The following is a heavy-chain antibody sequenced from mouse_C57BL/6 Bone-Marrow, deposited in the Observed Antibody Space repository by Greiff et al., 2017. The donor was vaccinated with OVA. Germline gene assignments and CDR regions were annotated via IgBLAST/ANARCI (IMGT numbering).Heavy chain of an antibody. Sequence: VHVKQSGPELVKPGASVKIPCKASGYTFTDYNMDWVKQSHGKSLEWIGDINPNNGGTIYNQKFKGKATLTVDKSSSTAYMELRSLTSEDTAVYYCARYYYGFDYWGQGTTLTVSS. V-gene: IGHV1-18*01. CDR1: GYTFTDYN. CDR2: INPNNGGT. J-gene: IGHJ2*01. CDR3: ARYYYGFDY. D-gene: IGHD1-1*01.